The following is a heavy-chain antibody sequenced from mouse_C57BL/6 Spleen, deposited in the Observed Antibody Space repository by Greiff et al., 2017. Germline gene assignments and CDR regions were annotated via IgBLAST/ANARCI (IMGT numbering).Heavy chain of an antibody. CDR1: GYTFTSYG. CDR2: MYPRSGNT. V-gene: IGHV1-81*01. CDR3: ARKYYGSSNDG. Sequence: QVQLKQSGAELARPGASVKLSCKASGYTFTSYGISWVKQRTGQGLEWIGEMYPRSGNTYYNEKFKGKATLTADQSSSTAYMELRSLTSDASAVYVCARKYYGSSNDGWGTGTTVTVSS. J-gene: IGHJ1*03. D-gene: IGHD1-1*01.